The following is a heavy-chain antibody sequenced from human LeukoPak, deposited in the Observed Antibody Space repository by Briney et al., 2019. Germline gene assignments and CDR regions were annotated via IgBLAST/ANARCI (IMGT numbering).Heavy chain of an antibody. D-gene: IGHD3/OR15-3a*01. J-gene: IGHJ3*02. CDR3: AKALGLGLHRDAFDI. V-gene: IGHV3-74*01. CDR1: GFTFSNYW. Sequence: GGSLRLSCADSGFTFSNYWMHWVRQAPGKGLVWVSHISSDGKRTTYADSVKGRFTISRDNAKNSLYLQMNSLRAEDMALYYCAKALGLGLHRDAFDIWGQGTMVTVSS. CDR2: ISSDGKRT.